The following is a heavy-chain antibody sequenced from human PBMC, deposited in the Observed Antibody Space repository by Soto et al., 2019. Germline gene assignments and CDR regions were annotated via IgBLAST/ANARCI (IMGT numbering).Heavy chain of an antibody. D-gene: IGHD6-13*01. V-gene: IGHV3-73*01. Sequence: GGSLRLSCAASWFSFSGSAMHWVRQASGKGLEWVGRIRSKANNYATAYAASVKGRFTISRDDSKNTAYLQMNSLKIDDTAVYYCARTIAAPGTDYWGQGTMVTVSS. CDR3: ARTIAAPGTDY. J-gene: IGHJ4*02. CDR1: WFSFSGSA. CDR2: IRSKANNYAT.